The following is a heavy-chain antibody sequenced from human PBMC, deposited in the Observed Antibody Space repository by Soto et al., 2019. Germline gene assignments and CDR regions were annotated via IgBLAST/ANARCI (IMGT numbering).Heavy chain of an antibody. D-gene: IGHD3-22*01. CDR3: AKDPDSSGYYFFDY. J-gene: IGHJ4*02. V-gene: IGHV3-30*18. Sequence: GGSLRLSCAASGFTFSSYGMHWVRQAPGKGLEWVAVISYDGSNKYYADSVKGRFTISRDNSKNTLYLQMNTLRTEDTAVYYCAKDPDSSGYYFFDYWGQGTLVTVSS. CDR2: ISYDGSNK. CDR1: GFTFSSYG.